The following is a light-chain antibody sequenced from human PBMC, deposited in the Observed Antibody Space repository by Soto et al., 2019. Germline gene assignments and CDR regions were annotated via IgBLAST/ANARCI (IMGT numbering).Light chain of an antibody. J-gene: IGLJ2*01. CDR1: SSDVGDYIY. CDR3: SSFTSSNTLV. CDR2: DVS. V-gene: IGLV2-14*01. Sequence: QSVLTQPASVSGSPGQSITISCTGTSSDVGDYIYVSWHQQHPGTAPKLMIYDVSNRPSGVSNRFSGSKSGNTASLTISGLQAEDEADYYCSSFTSSNTLVFGGGTKVTVL.